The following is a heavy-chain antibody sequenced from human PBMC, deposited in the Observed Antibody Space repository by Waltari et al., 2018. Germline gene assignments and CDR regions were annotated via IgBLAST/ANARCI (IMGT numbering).Heavy chain of an antibody. J-gene: IGHJ2*01. CDR3: ARDPHYIWGSYRYGWYFDL. Sequence: QVQLVQSGAEVKKPGSSVKVSCKASGGTFSSYAISWVRQAPGQGLEWMGRINPNSGGTNYAQKFQGRVTMTRDTSISTAYMELSRLRSDDTAVYYCARDPHYIWGSYRYGWYFDLWGRGTLVTVSS. D-gene: IGHD3-16*02. CDR1: GGTFSSYA. CDR2: INPNSGGT. V-gene: IGHV1-2*06.